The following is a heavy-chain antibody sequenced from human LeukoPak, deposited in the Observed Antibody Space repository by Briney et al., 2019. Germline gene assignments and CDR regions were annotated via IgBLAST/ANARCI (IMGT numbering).Heavy chain of an antibody. CDR3: ARGPYCSGGSCYRELDY. V-gene: IGHV3-53*01. D-gene: IGHD2-15*01. J-gene: IGHJ4*02. CDR1: GFTVSSNY. Sequence: PGGSLRLSCAASGFTVSSNYMSWVRQAPGKGLEWVSVIYSGGSTYYADSVKGRYTISRDNSKNTLYLQMNSLRAEDTAVYYCARGPYCSGGSCYRELDYWGQGTLVTVSS. CDR2: IYSGGST.